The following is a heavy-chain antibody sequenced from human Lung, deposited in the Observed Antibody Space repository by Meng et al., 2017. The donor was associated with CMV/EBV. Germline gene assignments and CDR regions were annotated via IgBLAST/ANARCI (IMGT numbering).Heavy chain of an antibody. Sequence: SVNVSCKASGYTFSGFYIHWVRQAPRQGREWMGWINPICGGTDYSQKFQGRVTLTRDTSISTAYMKVTKLTSNDTTVYFCARDRSVFPIADWGPGIRVNGAS. V-gene: IGHV1-2*02. CDR2: INPICGGT. J-gene: IGHJ4*02. D-gene: IGHD2-21*01. CDR3: ARDRSVFPIAD. CDR1: GYTFSGFY.